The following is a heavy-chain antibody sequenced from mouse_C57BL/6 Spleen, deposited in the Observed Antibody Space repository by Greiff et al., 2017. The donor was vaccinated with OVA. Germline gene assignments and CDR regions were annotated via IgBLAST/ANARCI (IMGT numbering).Heavy chain of an antibody. D-gene: IGHD1-1*01. Sequence: EVKLVESEGGLVQPGSSMKLSCTASGFTFSDYYMAWVRQVPEKGLEWVANINYDGSSTYYLDSLKSRFIISRDNAKNILYLQMSSLKSEDTATYYCARAGSPYYYGSSYYWYFDVWGTGTTVTVSS. V-gene: IGHV5-16*01. J-gene: IGHJ1*03. CDR2: INYDGSST. CDR3: ARAGSPYYYGSSYYWYFDV. CDR1: GFTFSDYY.